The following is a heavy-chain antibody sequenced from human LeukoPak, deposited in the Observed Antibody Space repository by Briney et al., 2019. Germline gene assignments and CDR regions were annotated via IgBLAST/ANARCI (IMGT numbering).Heavy chain of an antibody. Sequence: GASVKVSCKASGYTFTNYAINWVRQAPGQGLEWMGWINPNSGGTNYAQKFQGRVTMTRDTSISTAYMELSRLRSDDTAVYYCARASRERKDGSGSPFDIWGQGTMVTVSS. CDR1: GYTFTNYA. V-gene: IGHV1-2*02. CDR3: ARASRERKDGSGSPFDI. D-gene: IGHD3-10*01. J-gene: IGHJ3*02. CDR2: INPNSGGT.